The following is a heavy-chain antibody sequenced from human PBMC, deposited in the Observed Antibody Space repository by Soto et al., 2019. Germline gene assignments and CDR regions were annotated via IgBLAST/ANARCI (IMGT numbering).Heavy chain of an antibody. J-gene: IGHJ4*02. Sequence: QVQLVESGGGVVQPGRSLRLSCAASGFTFSSYGMHWVRQAPGKGLEWVAVISYDGSNKYYADSVKGRFTISRDNSKNTLYLQMNSLRGEDTAVYYCAKWGDSSGQPLDYWGQGTLVTVSS. CDR1: GFTFSSYG. CDR2: ISYDGSNK. CDR3: AKWGDSSGQPLDY. D-gene: IGHD6-19*01. V-gene: IGHV3-30*18.